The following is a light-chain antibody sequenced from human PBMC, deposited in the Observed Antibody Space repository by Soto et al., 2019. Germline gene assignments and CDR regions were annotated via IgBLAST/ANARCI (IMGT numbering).Light chain of an antibody. CDR1: SSDVGSYYY. J-gene: IGLJ3*02. V-gene: IGLV2-14*01. CDR2: EVS. Sequence: QSVLTQPASVSASPGQSITISCTGTSSDVGSYYYVSWYQQHPGKAPKPIISEVSNRPSGVSHRFSGSKFGNTASLTISGLQAEDEAHYDCVSYTVSGVLVFGGGTKLTVL. CDR3: VSYTVSGVLV.